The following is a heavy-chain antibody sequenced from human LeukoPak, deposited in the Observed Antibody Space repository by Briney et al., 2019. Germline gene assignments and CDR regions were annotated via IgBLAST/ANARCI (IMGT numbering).Heavy chain of an antibody. Sequence: ASVKVSCKASGGTFSSYAISWVRQAPGQGFEWMGGFIPIFGTANYAQNFQGRVMITADESTSTAYMELFSLSSDNTAVYYCARSPPGLIYMDVWGKGTTVSVS. J-gene: IGHJ6*03. D-gene: IGHD2-8*01. V-gene: IGHV1-69*01. CDR2: FIPIFGTA. CDR1: GGTFSSYA. CDR3: ARSPPGLIYMDV.